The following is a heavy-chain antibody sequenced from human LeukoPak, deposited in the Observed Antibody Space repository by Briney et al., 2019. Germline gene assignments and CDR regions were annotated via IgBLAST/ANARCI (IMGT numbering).Heavy chain of an antibody. CDR2: INPNSGGT. CDR1: GYTCTGYY. D-gene: IGHD3-3*01. J-gene: IGHJ5*02. Sequence: GASVKVSCKASGYTCTGYYMHWVRQAPGQGLEWMGWINPNSGGTNYAQKFQGRVTMTRDTSISTAYMELSRLRSDDTAVYYCARDSGYDFWSGYGANWFDPWGQGTLVTVSS. V-gene: IGHV1-2*02. CDR3: ARDSGYDFWSGYGANWFDP.